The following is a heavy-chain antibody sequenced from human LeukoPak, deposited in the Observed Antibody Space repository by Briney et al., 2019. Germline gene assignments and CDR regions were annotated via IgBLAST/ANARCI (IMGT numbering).Heavy chain of an antibody. J-gene: IGHJ4*02. CDR3: ARGEDYGTNSFDY. CDR1: GFTFSSYE. Sequence: GGSLRLSCAASGFTFSSYEMNWVRQAPGKGLEWVSYITTSGRTIYYADSVKGRFTISGDNAKNSLYLQMNILRAEDTAVYYCARGEDYGTNSFDYWAREPWSPSPQ. D-gene: IGHD4-17*01. CDR2: ITTSGRTI. V-gene: IGHV3-48*03.